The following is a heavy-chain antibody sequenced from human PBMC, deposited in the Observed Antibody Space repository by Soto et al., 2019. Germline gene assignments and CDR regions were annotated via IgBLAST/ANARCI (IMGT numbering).Heavy chain of an antibody. J-gene: IGHJ6*02. CDR2: ISQSGTT. CDR3: AKKVPAALRLDYFFGLDV. D-gene: IGHD2-15*01. V-gene: IGHV4-4*02. Sequence: SETLSLTCAVSGASISSDNRWTWVRQPPGEGLEWIGEISQSGTTKYNPSLASRVTISVDKSKNQFSLRLTSMTAADTAVYYCAKKVPAALRLDYFFGLDVWGQGTTVTVSS. CDR1: GASISSDNR.